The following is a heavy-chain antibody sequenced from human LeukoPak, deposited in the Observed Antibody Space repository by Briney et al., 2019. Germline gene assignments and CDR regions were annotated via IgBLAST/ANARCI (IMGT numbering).Heavy chain of an antibody. CDR1: GGSISSYY. J-gene: IGHJ4*02. CDR3: ARGRGPLRFFPV. Sequence: SETLSLTCTVSGGSISSYYWSWIRQPPGKGLEWIGEINHSGSTNYNPSLKSQVTISVDTSKNQFSLKLSSVTAADTAVYYCARGRGPLRFFPVWGQGTLVTVSS. V-gene: IGHV4-34*01. CDR2: INHSGST. D-gene: IGHD3-3*01.